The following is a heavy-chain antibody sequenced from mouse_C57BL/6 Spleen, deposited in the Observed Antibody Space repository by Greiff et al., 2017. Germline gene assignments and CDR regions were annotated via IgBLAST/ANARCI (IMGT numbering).Heavy chain of an antibody. CDR1: GYSITSGYY. J-gene: IGHJ2*01. CDR2: ISYDGSN. V-gene: IGHV3-6*01. D-gene: IGHD4-1*01. Sequence: EVQLQESGPGLVKPSQSLSLTCSVTGYSITSGYYWNWIRQFPGNKLEWMGYISYDGSNNYNPSLKNRISITRDTSKNQFFLKLNSVTTEDTATYYCAREGPGGGFDYWGQGTTLTVSS. CDR3: AREGPGGGFDY.